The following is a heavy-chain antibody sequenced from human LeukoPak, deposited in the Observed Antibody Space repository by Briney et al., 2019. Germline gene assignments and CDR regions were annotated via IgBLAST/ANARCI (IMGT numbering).Heavy chain of an antibody. CDR1: GFTFRSYA. J-gene: IGHJ4*02. V-gene: IGHV3-23*01. D-gene: IGHD6-13*01. CDR3: AKSYESSRIAAAGPPGDY. Sequence: GGSLRLSCAASGFTFRSYAMSWVRQAPGKGLEWVSAISGSGGSTYYADSVKGRFTISRDNSKNTLYLQMNSLRAEDTAVYYCAKSYESSRIAAAGPPGDYWGQGTLVTVSS. CDR2: ISGSGGST.